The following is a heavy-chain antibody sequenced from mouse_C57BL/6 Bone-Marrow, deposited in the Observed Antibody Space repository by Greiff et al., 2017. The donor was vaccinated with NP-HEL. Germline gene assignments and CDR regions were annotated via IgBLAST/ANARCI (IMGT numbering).Heavy chain of an antibody. CDR2: IYPGSGNT. CDR1: GYTFTDYY. V-gene: IGHV1-76*01. Sequence: VQLQQSGAELVRPGASVKLSCKASGYTFTDYYINWVKQRPGQGLEWIARIYPGSGNTYYNEKFKGKATLTAEKSSSTAYMQLSSLTSEDSAVYFCARGGFNFDYWGQGTTLTVSS. J-gene: IGHJ2*01. CDR3: ARGGFNFDY.